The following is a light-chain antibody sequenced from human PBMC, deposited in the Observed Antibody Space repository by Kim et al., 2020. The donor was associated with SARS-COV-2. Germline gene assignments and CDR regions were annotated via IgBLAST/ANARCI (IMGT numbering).Light chain of an antibody. CDR2: DAS. J-gene: IGKJ1*01. V-gene: IGKV1-5*01. CDR3: QQCNNFPPWT. Sequence: DIQMTQSPSTLSASVGDRVTITCRASQSINSWLAWYQQKPGKAPKLLIYDASSLESGVPSRFSGSGSGTEFTFTISSLQPDDFATYYCQQCNNFPPWTFGQGTKVDIK. CDR1: QSINSW.